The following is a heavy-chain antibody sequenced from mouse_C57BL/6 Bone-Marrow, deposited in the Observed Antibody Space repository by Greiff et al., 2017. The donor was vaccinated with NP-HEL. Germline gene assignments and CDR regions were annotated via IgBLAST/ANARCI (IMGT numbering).Heavy chain of an antibody. J-gene: IGHJ1*03. CDR1: GYTFTSYW. Sequence: QVQLQQPGADLVKPGASVKLSCKASGYTFTSYWMHWVKQRPGRGLEWIGRIDPNSGGTKFNEKFKTKATLTVDKPSSTAYMQLSSLTSEDSAVYYCARNSYGSRGWYFDVWGTGTTVTVSS. CDR3: ARNSYGSRGWYFDV. V-gene: IGHV1-72*01. D-gene: IGHD1-1*01. CDR2: IDPNSGGT.